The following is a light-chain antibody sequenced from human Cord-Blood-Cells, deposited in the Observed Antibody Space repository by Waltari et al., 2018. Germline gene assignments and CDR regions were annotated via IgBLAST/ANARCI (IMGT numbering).Light chain of an antibody. V-gene: IGLV2-14*01. CDR1: RRDVGGYKY. CDR2: EVS. J-gene: IGLJ1*01. Sequence: QSALTQPASVSGSPGQSITISCTGTRRDVGGYKYVSWYQQHPGKAPKLMIYEVSNRPSGVSNRFSGSKSGNTASLTISGLQAEDEADYYCSSYTSSSTYVFGTGTKVTVL. CDR3: SSYTSSSTYV.